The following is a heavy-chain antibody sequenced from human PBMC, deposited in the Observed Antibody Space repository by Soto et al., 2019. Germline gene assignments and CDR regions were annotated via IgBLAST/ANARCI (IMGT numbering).Heavy chain of an antibody. CDR3: AKSRGRGTTSWHFDD. CDR1: GFTFSGYA. D-gene: IGHD3-22*01. V-gene: IGHV3-23*01. CDR2: IHGGGNSA. Sequence: EVQLLESGGDLVQPGRSLRLSCAASGFTFSGYAMSWVRQAPGKGLEWVSVIHGGGNSAYYADSVKGRFTISRDNSKNTRYLQMSSLRGEDTAVYYCAKSRGRGTTSWHFDDWGQGTLVTVSS. J-gene: IGHJ4*02.